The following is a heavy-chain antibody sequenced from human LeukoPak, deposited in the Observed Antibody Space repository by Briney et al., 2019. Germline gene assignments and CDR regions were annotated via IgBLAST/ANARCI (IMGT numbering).Heavy chain of an antibody. CDR2: ITGDGGTT. CDR3: AKDVGYDSSGYSLY. V-gene: IGHV3-23*01. J-gene: IGHJ4*02. Sequence: GGSLRLSCAASGFTFSDNAMSWLRQAPGKGLEWVSIITGDGGTTYYADSVKGRFTISRDNSKNTLYLQMNSLRAEDTAVYYCAKDVGYDSSGYSLYWGQGTLVTVSS. CDR1: GFTFSDNA. D-gene: IGHD3-22*01.